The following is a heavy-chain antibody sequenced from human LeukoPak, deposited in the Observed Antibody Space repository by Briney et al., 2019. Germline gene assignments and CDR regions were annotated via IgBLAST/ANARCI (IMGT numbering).Heavy chain of an antibody. V-gene: IGHV4-59*01. CDR3: ARDLGINYYDSSGYPINWFDP. CDR2: IYYSGST. CDR1: GGSISSYY. D-gene: IGHD3-22*01. Sequence: PSETLSLTCTVSGGSISSYYWSWIRQPPGKGLEWIGYIYYSGSTNYNPSLKSRVTISVDTSKNQFSLKLSSVTAADTAMYYCARDLGINYYDSSGYPINWFDPWGQGTLVTVSS. J-gene: IGHJ5*02.